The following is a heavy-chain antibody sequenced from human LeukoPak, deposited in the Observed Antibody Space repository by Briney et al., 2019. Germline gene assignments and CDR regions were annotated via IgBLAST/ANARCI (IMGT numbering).Heavy chain of an antibody. J-gene: IGHJ6*03. V-gene: IGHV3-7*01. CDR1: GFTFSRYW. Sequence: GGSLRLSCAASGFTFSRYWMTWVRQAPGEGLEWVANIKQDGSEKYYVDSVKGRFTISRDNAKNSLYLQMNSLRAEDTAVYYCAREKEGYCSRTSCYLDYYYYYMDVWGKGTTVTISS. D-gene: IGHD2-2*01. CDR3: AREKEGYCSRTSCYLDYYYYYMDV. CDR2: IKQDGSEK.